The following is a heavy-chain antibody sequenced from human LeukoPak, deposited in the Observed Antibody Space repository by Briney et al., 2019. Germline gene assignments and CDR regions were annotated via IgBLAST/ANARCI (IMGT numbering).Heavy chain of an antibody. Sequence: GASVKVSCKASGYTFTGYYMHWVRQAPGQGLEWMGWINPNSGGTNYAQKFQGRVTMTRDTSISTAYMELSRLRSDDTAVYYCARDTVLRFLEWLSPVGEDLGVDYWGQGTLVTVSS. CDR1: GYTFTGYY. V-gene: IGHV1-2*02. CDR2: INPNSGGT. CDR3: ARDTVLRFLEWLSPVGEDLGVDY. D-gene: IGHD3-3*01. J-gene: IGHJ4*02.